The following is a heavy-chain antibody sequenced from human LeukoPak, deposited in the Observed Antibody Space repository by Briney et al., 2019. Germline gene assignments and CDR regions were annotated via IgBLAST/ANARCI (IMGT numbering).Heavy chain of an antibody. CDR3: ARDWGRVGLRGFDP. Sequence: SETLSLTCSVSGDSMSSHYLSWIQQPAGKGLEWIGRIHISGRSNVNPSLNSRLTMSVDTSKNHFSLKLMSVTAADTAVYYCARDWGRVGLRGFDPWGEGTLVTVSS. V-gene: IGHV4-4*07. J-gene: IGHJ5*02. CDR2: IHISGRS. CDR1: GDSMSSHY. D-gene: IGHD3-16*01.